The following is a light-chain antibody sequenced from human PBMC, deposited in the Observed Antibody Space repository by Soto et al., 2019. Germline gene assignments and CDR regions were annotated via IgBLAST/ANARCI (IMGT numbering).Light chain of an antibody. CDR3: QQYGSSIT. J-gene: IGKJ5*01. CDR2: GTS. CDR1: QSVPRSY. V-gene: IGKV3-20*01. Sequence: EIVLTQSLGTLSLSPGEGAPLSCRASQSVPRSYLAWYQQKPGQAPRLLIYGTSSRATGIPDRFSGSGSGTDFTLTISRLEPEDFAVFYCQQYGSSITFGQGTRLEIK.